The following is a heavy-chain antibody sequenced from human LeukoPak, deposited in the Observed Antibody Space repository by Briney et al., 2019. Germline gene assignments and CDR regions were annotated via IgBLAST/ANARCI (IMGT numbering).Heavy chain of an antibody. CDR1: GYTFTGYY. D-gene: IGHD3-22*01. V-gene: IGHV1-2*02. Sequence: ASVKVSCKASGYTFTGYYMHWVRQAPGQGLEWMGWINPNSGGTNYAQKFQGRVTMTRDTSISTAYMELSSLRSEDTAVYYCARDPMIVVVNLDYWGQGTLVTVSS. J-gene: IGHJ4*02. CDR2: INPNSGGT. CDR3: ARDPMIVVVNLDY.